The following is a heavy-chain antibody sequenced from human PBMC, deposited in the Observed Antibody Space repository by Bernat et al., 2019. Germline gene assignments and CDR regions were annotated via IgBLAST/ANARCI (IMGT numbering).Heavy chain of an antibody. D-gene: IGHD3-16*01. CDR2: IWYDGSNK. Sequence: QVQLVESGGGVVQPGRSLRLSCAASGFTFSSYGMHWVRQAPGKGLEGVAVIWYDGSNKYYAESVKGRFTISSDNSKNRLYLQMNSLRAEDTAVYYCARAGITFGGGPFRPPGVHDYWGQGTLVTVSS. J-gene: IGHJ4*02. V-gene: IGHV3-33*01. CDR1: GFTFSSYG. CDR3: ARAGITFGGGPFRPPGVHDY.